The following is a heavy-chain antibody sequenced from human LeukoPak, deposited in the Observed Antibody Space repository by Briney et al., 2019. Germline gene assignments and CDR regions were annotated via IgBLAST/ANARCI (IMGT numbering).Heavy chain of an antibody. CDR3: GRDRPSGSYSPPDY. Sequence: SETLFLTCTVSGGSISSSSYYWGWIRQPPGKGLEWIGSIYYSGSTYYNPSLKSRLTTSVDTSKNQFSLNLSSVTAADTAVYYCGRDRPSGSYSPPDYWGQGTLVTVSS. V-gene: IGHV4-39*07. D-gene: IGHD1-26*01. CDR2: IYYSGST. J-gene: IGHJ4*02. CDR1: GGSISSSSYY.